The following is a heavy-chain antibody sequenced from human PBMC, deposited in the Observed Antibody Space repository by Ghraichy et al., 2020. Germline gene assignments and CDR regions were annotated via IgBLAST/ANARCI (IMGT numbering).Heavy chain of an antibody. CDR3: ARGRGARNYYYYYGMDV. CDR2: IIQSGST. Sequence: SETLSLTCAVYGGSFSGYYWSWMREPPGKGLEWIGEIIQSGSTNYNPSLKSRVTISVDTSKNQFSLKLSSVTAADTAVYYCARGRGARNYYYYYGMDVWGQGTTVTVSS. J-gene: IGHJ6*02. V-gene: IGHV4-34*01. D-gene: IGHD1-26*01. CDR1: GGSFSGYY.